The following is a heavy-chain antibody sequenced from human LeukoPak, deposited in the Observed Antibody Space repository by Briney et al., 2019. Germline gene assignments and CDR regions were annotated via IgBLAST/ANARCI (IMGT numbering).Heavy chain of an antibody. CDR2: ISWNSGSI. D-gene: IGHD1-26*01. J-gene: IGHJ6*03. CDR1: GFTFSTFA. CDR3: AKDKMWEPESPYYYYYMDV. V-gene: IGHV3-9*01. Sequence: PGGSLRLSCAASGFTFSTFAMNWVRQAPGKGLEWVSGISWNSGSIGYADSVKGRFTISRDNAKNSLYLQMNSLRAEDTALYYCAKDKMWEPESPYYYYYMDVWGKGTTVTVSS.